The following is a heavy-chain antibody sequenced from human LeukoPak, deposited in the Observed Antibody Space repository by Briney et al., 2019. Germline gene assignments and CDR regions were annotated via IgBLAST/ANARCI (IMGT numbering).Heavy chain of an antibody. J-gene: IGHJ4*02. CDR1: VGSFSGYY. V-gene: IGHV4-34*01. Sequence: SETLSLTCAVYVGSFSGYYWSWIRQPPGKGLEWIGEINHSGSTNYNPSLKSRVTISVDTSKNQFSLKLSSVTAADTAVYYCARGRDGYNYYYWGQGTLVTVSS. D-gene: IGHD5-24*01. CDR3: ARGRDGYNYYY. CDR2: INHSGST.